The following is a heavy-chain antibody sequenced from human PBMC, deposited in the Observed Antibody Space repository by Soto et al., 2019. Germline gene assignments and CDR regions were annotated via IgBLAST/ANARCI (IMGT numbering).Heavy chain of an antibody. J-gene: IGHJ6*02. D-gene: IGHD6-13*01. Sequence: PSETLSLTCTVSGDSISSGGFYWSWIRQHPGKGLEWIGYIYHSGSTNYNPSLKSRVTISVDTSKNQFSLKLSSVTAADTAVYYCARGAMLEQQLVLTYYYYYGMDVWGQGTTVTVSS. CDR2: IYHSGST. V-gene: IGHV4-31*03. CDR1: GDSISSGGFY. CDR3: ARGAMLEQQLVLTYYYYYGMDV.